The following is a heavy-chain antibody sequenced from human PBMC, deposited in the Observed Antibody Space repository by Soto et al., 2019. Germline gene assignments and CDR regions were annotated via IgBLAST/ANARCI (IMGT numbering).Heavy chain of an antibody. CDR2: IDPSGGYT. D-gene: IGHD6-13*01. CDR1: GYTFTSYY. J-gene: IGHJ5*02. CDR3: ARLTAASRRNWFDP. V-gene: IGHV1-46*01. Sequence: QVQLVQSGAEVKKPGASVKVSCKASGYTFTSYYMHWVRQAPGQGLEWMGVIDPSGGYTTYAQQFKGRVTMTRDTSTSTVYMELSSLRSEDTAVYYCARLTAASRRNWFDPWGQGTLVTVSS.